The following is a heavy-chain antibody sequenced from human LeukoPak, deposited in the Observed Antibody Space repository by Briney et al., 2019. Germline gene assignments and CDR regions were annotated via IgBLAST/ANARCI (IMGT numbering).Heavy chain of an antibody. CDR1: GGSISSGGYY. V-gene: IGHV4-31*03. CDR3: ARLHYYGSGSYSEELWWFDP. D-gene: IGHD3-10*01. J-gene: IGHJ5*02. CDR2: IYYSGST. Sequence: SETLSLTCTVSGGSISSGGYYWSWIRQHPGKGLEWIGYIYYSGSTYYNPSLKSRVTISVDTSKNQFSLKLSSVTAADTAVYYCARLHYYGSGSYSEELWWFDPWGQGTLVTVSS.